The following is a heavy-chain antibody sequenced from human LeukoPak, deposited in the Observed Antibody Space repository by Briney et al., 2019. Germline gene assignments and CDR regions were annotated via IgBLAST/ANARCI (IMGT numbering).Heavy chain of an antibody. Sequence: GGSLRLSCEASGFTFSNAWMSWVRQAPGKGLEWVGFIRSKAYGGTTEYAASVKGRFTISRDDSKSIAYLQMNSLKTEDTAVYYCTRERAFYDSSGYYVWDYWGQGTLVTVSS. CDR3: TRERAFYDSSGYYVWDY. J-gene: IGHJ4*02. V-gene: IGHV3-49*04. CDR1: GFTFSNAW. CDR2: IRSKAYGGTT. D-gene: IGHD3-22*01.